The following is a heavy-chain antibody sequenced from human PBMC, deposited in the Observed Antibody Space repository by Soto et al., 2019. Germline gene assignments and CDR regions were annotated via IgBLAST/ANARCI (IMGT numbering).Heavy chain of an antibody. CDR2: ISSNGGST. CDR3: VSGYSYGSAFDY. Sequence: GSLRLSGSAAGFSLSSYAMHWVRQAPGKGLEYVSAISSNGGSTYYADSVKGRFTISRDNYKNTLYLQMSSLRAEDTAVYYCVSGYSYGSAFDYWGQGTLVTVSS. D-gene: IGHD5-18*01. J-gene: IGHJ4*02. V-gene: IGHV3-64D*09. CDR1: GFSLSSYA.